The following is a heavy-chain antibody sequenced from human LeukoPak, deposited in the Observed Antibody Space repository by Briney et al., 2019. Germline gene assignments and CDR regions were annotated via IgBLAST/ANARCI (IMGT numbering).Heavy chain of an antibody. Sequence: PSETLSLTCTVSGGSISSSSYYWGWIRQPPGKGLEWIGRIYYSGSTYYNPSLKSRATISVDTSKNQFSLTLSSVTAADTAVYYCARGFQGPSVVAVPAAKRGNWFDPWGQGTLVTASS. J-gene: IGHJ5*02. CDR2: IYYSGST. CDR1: GGSISSSSYY. D-gene: IGHD2-2*01. CDR3: ARGFQGPSVVAVPAAKRGNWFDP. V-gene: IGHV4-39*07.